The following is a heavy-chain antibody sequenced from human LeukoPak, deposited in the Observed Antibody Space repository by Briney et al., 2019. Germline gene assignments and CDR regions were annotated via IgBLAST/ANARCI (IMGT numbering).Heavy chain of an antibody. V-gene: IGHV1-8*01. CDR2: INPNSGRT. CDR3: ARGRSGLAAAGTYDY. J-gene: IGHJ4*02. Sequence: ASVKVSCKASGYTFTSSDINWVRQAAGQGLEWMGWINPNSGRTGYAQKFQGRVTMTANTSINTAYMELSSLRFDDTAVYHCARGRSGLAAAGTYDYWGQGTLITVSS. CDR1: GYTFTSSD. D-gene: IGHD6-13*01.